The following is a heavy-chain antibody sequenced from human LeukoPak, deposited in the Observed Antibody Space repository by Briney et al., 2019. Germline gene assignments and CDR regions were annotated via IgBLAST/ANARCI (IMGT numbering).Heavy chain of an antibody. V-gene: IGHV4-34*01. D-gene: IGHD3-16*02. J-gene: IGHJ4*02. CDR1: GGSFSGYY. CDR2: INHSGST. Sequence: SETLSLTCAVYGGSFSGYYWSWIRQPPGKGLEWIGEINHSGSTNYNPSLKSRVTISVDTSKNQFSLKLSSVTAADTAVYYCARRRHDYVWVSYRYGTYYFDYWGQGTLVTVSS. CDR3: ARRRHDYVWVSYRYGTYYFDY.